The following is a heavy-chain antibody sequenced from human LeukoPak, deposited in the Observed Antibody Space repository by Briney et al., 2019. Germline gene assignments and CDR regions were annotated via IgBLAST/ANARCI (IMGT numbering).Heavy chain of an antibody. V-gene: IGHV1-2*02. Sequence: ASVKVSCRASGYTFTAYYMYWVRQAPGHRLEWMGWINPNSGGTSLAQKFHGRDTMTRDASTSTAYMELSSHRSDYTAVYLCARDGVWAEARGVLYYFDAWGQGTLVTVSS. J-gene: IGHJ4*02. D-gene: IGHD3-10*01. CDR1: GYTFTAYY. CDR2: INPNSGGT. CDR3: ARDGVWAEARGVLYYFDA.